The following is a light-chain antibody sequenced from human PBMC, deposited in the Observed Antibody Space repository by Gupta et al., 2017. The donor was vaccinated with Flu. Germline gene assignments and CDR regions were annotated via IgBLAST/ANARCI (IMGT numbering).Light chain of an antibody. CDR1: SANIGAGYD. J-gene: IGLJ1*01. V-gene: IGLV1-40*01. CDR3: QSYDSSLSAYV. Sequence: QSVLTQPPSVSGAPGQRVTIACPGGSANIGAGYDVQWYQQLPATAPKLLIYANNDRHAGVPDRFSGSKSDISASLAITGLQSGDEADYYCQSYDSSLSAYVFGTGTKVTVL. CDR2: ANN.